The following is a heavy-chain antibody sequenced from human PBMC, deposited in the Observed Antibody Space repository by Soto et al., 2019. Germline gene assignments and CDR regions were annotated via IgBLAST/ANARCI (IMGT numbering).Heavy chain of an antibody. D-gene: IGHD5-12*01. CDR1: GYTFTSSG. CDR3: ARDQGGYGIFDD. Sequence: QVQLVQPGPEVKKPEASVKVSCKTSGYTFTSSGISWVRQAPGQGPVWMGWISGHNGVTNFARNFQDRVTLTIDSSTTTAYMEVRSLSFADTAIYYCARDQGGYGIFDDWGQGTLVTVSS. J-gene: IGHJ4*02. V-gene: IGHV1-18*04. CDR2: ISGHNGVT.